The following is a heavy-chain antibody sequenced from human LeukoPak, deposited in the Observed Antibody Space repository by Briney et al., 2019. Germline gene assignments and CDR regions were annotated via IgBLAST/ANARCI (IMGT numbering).Heavy chain of an antibody. Sequence: QAGGSLRLSCAASGFTFSIYSMNWVRQAPGKGLEWVSYISSGSSTIYYADSVKGRFTISRDNSKNTLYLQMNSLRAEDTAVYYCAKDLGLLWFGSVFDYWGQGTLVTVSS. CDR2: ISSGSSTI. V-gene: IGHV3-48*01. CDR3: AKDLGLLWFGSVFDY. D-gene: IGHD3-10*01. J-gene: IGHJ4*02. CDR1: GFTFSIYS.